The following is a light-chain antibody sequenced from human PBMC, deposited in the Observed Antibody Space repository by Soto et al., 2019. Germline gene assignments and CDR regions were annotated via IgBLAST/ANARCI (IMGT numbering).Light chain of an antibody. CDR1: QSVTSNY. J-gene: IGKJ4*01. CDR3: QQYDTSPPLT. CDR2: GAS. V-gene: IGKV3-20*01. Sequence: EIVLTQSPGTLSLSPGDRATLSCRASQSVTSNYLAWYQQRPGQAPRLLLYGASSRAIGIPDRFTGSGSGTDFTLTTSRLEPEDFAVYFCQQYDTSPPLTFGGGTKVEIK.